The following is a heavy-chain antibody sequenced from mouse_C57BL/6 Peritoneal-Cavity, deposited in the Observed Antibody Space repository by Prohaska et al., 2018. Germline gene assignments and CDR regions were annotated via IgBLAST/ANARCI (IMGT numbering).Heavy chain of an antibody. V-gene: IGHV10-3*01. CDR3: VRDFAY. CDR1: GFTFNTYA. CDR2: IRIKSRNYAT. J-gene: IGHJ3*01. Sequence: EVQLVESGGGLVQPKGSLKLSCAASGFTFNTYAMRWVRQAPGKGLEWVARIRIKSRNYATYYADSVKDRFTISRDDSQSMLYLQMNNLKTEDTAMYYCVRDFAYWGQGTLVTVSA.